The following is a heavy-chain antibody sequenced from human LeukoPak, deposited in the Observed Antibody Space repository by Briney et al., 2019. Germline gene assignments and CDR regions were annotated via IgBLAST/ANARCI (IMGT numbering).Heavy chain of an antibody. CDR3: ARDSSYYYDSYYYGMDV. J-gene: IGHJ6*02. V-gene: IGHV3-48*03. D-gene: IGHD3-22*01. Sequence: GGSLRLSCAASGFTFSSYEMNWVRQAPGKGLEWVSYISSSGSTIYYADSVKGRFTISRDNAKNSLYLQMNSLRAEDTAVYYCARDSSYYYDSYYYGMDVWGQGTTVTVSS. CDR1: GFTFSSYE. CDR2: ISSSGSTI.